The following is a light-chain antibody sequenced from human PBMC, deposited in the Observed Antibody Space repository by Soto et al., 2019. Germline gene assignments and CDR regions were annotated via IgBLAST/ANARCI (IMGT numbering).Light chain of an antibody. CDR3: NSYTSTSTLVV. Sequence: QCALTQPASVSGSPGQSITLSCTGTSSDIGGYNYVSWYQQHPGKAPKLMIYDVSNRPSGVSNRFSGSKSGNTASLTISGLQAEAEADYYCNSYTSTSTLVVFGGGTKLTVL. CDR1: SSDIGGYNY. CDR2: DVS. J-gene: IGLJ2*01. V-gene: IGLV2-14*01.